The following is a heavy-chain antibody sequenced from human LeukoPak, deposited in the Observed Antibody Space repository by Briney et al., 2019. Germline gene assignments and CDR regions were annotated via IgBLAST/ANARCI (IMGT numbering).Heavy chain of an antibody. Sequence: PGGSLRLSCAASGFTFSSYAMSWVRQAPGKGLEWVSAISGSGGSTYYADSVKGRFTISRDNSKNTLYLQMNSLRAEDTAVYYCAKAARGVVVVAATFNWFDPWGQGTLVTVSS. D-gene: IGHD2-15*01. CDR2: ISGSGGST. CDR3: AKAARGVVVVAATFNWFDP. V-gene: IGHV3-23*01. J-gene: IGHJ5*02. CDR1: GFTFSSYA.